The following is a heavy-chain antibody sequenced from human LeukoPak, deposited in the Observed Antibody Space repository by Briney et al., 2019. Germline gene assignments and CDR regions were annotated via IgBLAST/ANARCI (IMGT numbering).Heavy chain of an antibody. V-gene: IGHV3-74*03. CDR3: ARDLGGPDY. D-gene: IGHD3-16*01. CDR2: ITNDGSRT. Sequence: GGSLRLSCTASAFTFSEYWMHWVRQPPGKGLVWVPRITNDGSRTEYADSVKGRFTISRDNAKNTLYLQMDSLRPEDTAVYYCARDLGGPDYWGQGTLVTVSS. CDR1: AFTFSEYW. J-gene: IGHJ4*02.